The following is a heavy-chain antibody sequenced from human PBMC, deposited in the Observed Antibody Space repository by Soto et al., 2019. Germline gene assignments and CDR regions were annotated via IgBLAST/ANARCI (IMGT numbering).Heavy chain of an antibody. CDR3: LRVVEADTPNTDSDS. V-gene: IGHV4-39*01. CDR1: CGSTDNSHSF. J-gene: IGHJ4*02. D-gene: IGHD3-22*01. CDR2: VYYSGGA. Sequence: ETLLSTNDVSCGSTDNSHSFGGWVRQPPGKGLEFIGSVYYSGGAYYSPSIKSRVTVSVDTSKNQLYLRVNSVTAADTAVYYCLRVVEADTPNTDSDSWCQG.